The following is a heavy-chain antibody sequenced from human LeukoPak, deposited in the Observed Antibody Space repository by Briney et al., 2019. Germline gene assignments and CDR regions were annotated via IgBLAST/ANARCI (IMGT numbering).Heavy chain of an antibody. J-gene: IGHJ4*02. CDR2: IIPIFGTA. V-gene: IGHV1-69*13. CDR3: ARARVTRAMVEYYFDY. Sequence: SVKVSCKASGGTFISYAISWVRQAPGQGLEWMGGIIPIFGTANYAQKFQGRVTITADESTSTAYVELSSLRSEDTAVYYCARARVTRAMVEYYFDYWGQGTLVTVSS. D-gene: IGHD4-11*01. CDR1: GGTFISYA.